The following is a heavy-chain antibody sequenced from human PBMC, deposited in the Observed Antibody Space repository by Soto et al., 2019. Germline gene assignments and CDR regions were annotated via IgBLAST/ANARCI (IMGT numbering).Heavy chain of an antibody. CDR3: ASLYYGSGTEGGY. CDR1: GGTFSSYT. D-gene: IGHD3-10*01. J-gene: IGHJ4*02. V-gene: IGHV1-69*02. CDR2: ITPILGIA. Sequence: GASVKVSCKASGGTFSSYTISWVRQAPGQGLEWMGRITPILGIANYAQKFQGRVTITADKSTSTAYMELSSLRSEDTAVYYCASLYYGSGTEGGYWGQGTLVTVSS.